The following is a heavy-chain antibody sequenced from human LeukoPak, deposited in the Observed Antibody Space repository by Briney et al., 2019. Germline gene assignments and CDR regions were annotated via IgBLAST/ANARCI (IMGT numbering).Heavy chain of an antibody. V-gene: IGHV5-51*01. D-gene: IGHD3/OR15-3a*01. Sequence: GESLKISCKGSGYSFTSYWIGWVRQMPGKGLEWMGIIYPGDSDTRYSPSFQGQVTISADKSISTAYLQWSSLKASDTAMYYRARRDLSYYYGMDVWGQGTTVTVSS. CDR3: ARRDLSYYYGMDV. CDR2: IYPGDSDT. CDR1: GYSFTSYW. J-gene: IGHJ6*02.